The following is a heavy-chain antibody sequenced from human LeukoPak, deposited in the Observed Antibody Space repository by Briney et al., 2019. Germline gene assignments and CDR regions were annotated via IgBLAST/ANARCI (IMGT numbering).Heavy chain of an antibody. V-gene: IGHV1-18*01. Sequence: GASVKVSCKASGYTFTSYGISWVRQAPGQGLEWMGWISAYNGNTNYAQKLQGRVTMTTDTSTSTAYMELRSLRSDDTVVYYCARAPNDFWSGYYEAWFDPWGQGTLVTVSS. CDR3: ARAPNDFWSGYYEAWFDP. J-gene: IGHJ5*02. CDR1: GYTFTSYG. D-gene: IGHD3-3*01. CDR2: ISAYNGNT.